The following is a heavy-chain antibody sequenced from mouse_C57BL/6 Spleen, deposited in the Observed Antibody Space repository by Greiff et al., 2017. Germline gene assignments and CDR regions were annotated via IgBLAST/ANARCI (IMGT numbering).Heavy chain of an antibody. V-gene: IGHV1-78*01. CDR2: IYPRDGST. CDR1: GYTFTDYT. J-gene: IGHJ4*01. Sequence: VQLLQSDAGLVKPGASVKLSCEASGYTFTDYTIHWMHQRPEQGLEWIGYIYPRDGSTNYNEKFKGKATLTADKSSNTAYLQLNSLTSEDAAVYFCARNDEAMDYWGQGTSVTVSS. CDR3: ARNDEAMDY.